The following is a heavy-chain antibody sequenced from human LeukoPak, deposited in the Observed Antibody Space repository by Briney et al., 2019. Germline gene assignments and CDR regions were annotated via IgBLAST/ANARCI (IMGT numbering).Heavy chain of an antibody. D-gene: IGHD6-13*01. CDR1: GFSLSSYA. Sequence: GGSLRRSGAASGFSLSSYAMSWVRQAPGKGLEGVSAISGSGGSTYYADSVKGRFTISRDNSTKTLYLQMNSLRAEDTAVYYCAKDYGSWPYYLDSWGQGTLVTVSS. CDR3: AKDYGSWPYYLDS. V-gene: IGHV3-23*01. J-gene: IGHJ4*02. CDR2: ISGSGGST.